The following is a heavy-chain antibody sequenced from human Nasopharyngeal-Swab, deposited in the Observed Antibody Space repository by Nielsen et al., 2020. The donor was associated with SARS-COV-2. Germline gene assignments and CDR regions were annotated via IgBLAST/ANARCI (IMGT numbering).Heavy chain of an antibody. CDR1: GFTFDDYA. V-gene: IGHV3-43D*03. CDR3: AKDGGVGDRGRFDY. J-gene: IGHJ4*02. CDR2: ISWDGGST. D-gene: IGHD4-17*01. Sequence: EGSLRLSCAASGFTFDDYAMHWVRQAPGKGLEWVSLISWDGGSTYYADSVKGRFTISRDNSKNSLYLQMNSLRAEDTALYYCAKDGGVGDRGRFDYWGQGTLVTVSS.